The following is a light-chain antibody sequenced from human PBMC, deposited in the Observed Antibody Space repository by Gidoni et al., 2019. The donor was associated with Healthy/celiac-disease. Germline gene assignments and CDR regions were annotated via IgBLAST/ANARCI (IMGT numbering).Light chain of an antibody. Sequence: ELVLTQSPGTLSLSPGESATLSCRASQSFSSSYLAWYQQKPGQAPRLLIYGASSRATGIPDRFSGSGSGTDVTLTISRLEPEDFAVYYCQQYGSSPLFTFGPGTKVDIK. CDR1: QSFSSSY. V-gene: IGKV3-20*01. CDR2: GAS. J-gene: IGKJ3*01. CDR3: QQYGSSPLFT.